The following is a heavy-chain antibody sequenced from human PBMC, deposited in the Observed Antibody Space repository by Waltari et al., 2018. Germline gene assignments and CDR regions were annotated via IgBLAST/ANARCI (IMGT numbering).Heavy chain of an antibody. J-gene: IGHJ4*02. D-gene: IGHD6-13*01. V-gene: IGHV1-3*01. CDR1: GYTCSSYA. Sequence: DLQEPCAAVVKTPGASAKVSCEAGGYTCSSYARRWVRQPPGQGLEWMGWINAGKGNTNNPQMFRGRVTITRDTTESTSYMVLSSLASEDTAVYYGAGQGAFLAGFDYWGQGTLVTVSS. CDR3: AGQGAFLAGFDY. CDR2: INAGKGNT.